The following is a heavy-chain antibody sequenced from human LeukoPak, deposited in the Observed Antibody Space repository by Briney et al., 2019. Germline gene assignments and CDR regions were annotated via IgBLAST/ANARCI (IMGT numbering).Heavy chain of an antibody. Sequence: SETLSLTCSVSGGSMSGYYWSWIRQFAGKGLEWIGRIYNSESINYSPSLKSRVTMSVDTSKNRFYLKLTSVTAADTALYYCARDRSAAYYRDYFDYWGQGVLVTVSS. CDR1: GGSMSGYY. V-gene: IGHV4-4*07. D-gene: IGHD3-22*01. CDR2: IYNSESI. J-gene: IGHJ4*02. CDR3: ARDRSAAYYRDYFDY.